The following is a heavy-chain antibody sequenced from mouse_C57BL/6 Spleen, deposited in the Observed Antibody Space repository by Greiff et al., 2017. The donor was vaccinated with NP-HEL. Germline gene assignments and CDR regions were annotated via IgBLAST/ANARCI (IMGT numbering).Heavy chain of an antibody. V-gene: IGHV1-74*01. Sequence: VQLQQPGAELVKPGASVKVSCKASGYTFTSYWMHWVKQRPGQGLEWIGRIHPSDSDTTYNQKFKGQATLPVDKSSRTAYMQLSSLTAEDSAVYYCAIHYGSSYDAMDYWGQGTSVTVSS. CDR2: IHPSDSDT. J-gene: IGHJ4*01. CDR3: AIHYGSSYDAMDY. D-gene: IGHD1-1*01. CDR1: GYTFTSYW.